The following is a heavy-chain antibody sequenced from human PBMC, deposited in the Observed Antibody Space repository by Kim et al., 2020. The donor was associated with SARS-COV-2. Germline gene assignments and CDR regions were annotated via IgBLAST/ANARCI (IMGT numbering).Heavy chain of an antibody. D-gene: IGHD3-9*01. V-gene: IGHV4-39*07. J-gene: IGHJ5*02. CDR2: IYYSGST. Sequence: SETLSLTCTVSGGSISSSSYYWGWIRQPPGKGLEWIGSIYYSGSTYYNPSLKSRVTISVDTSKNQFSLKLSSVTAADTAVYYCAREYYDILTGYYAHQWFDPWGQGTLVTVSS. CDR3: AREYYDILTGYYAHQWFDP. CDR1: GGSISSSSYY.